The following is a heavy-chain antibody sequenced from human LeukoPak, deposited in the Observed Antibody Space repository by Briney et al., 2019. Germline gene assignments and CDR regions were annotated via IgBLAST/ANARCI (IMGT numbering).Heavy chain of an antibody. CDR1: GGSISSGDYY. CDR2: IYYSGST. CDR3: ARYGPSVEHEGRYGPQMVRYFDWSRGVSWFDP. D-gene: IGHD3-9*01. V-gene: IGHV4-30-4*01. J-gene: IGHJ5*02. Sequence: SETLSLTCTVSGGSISSGDYYWSWIRQPPGKGLEWIGYIYYSGSTYYNPSLKSRVTISVDTSKNQFSLKLSSVTAADTAVYYCARYGPSVEHEGRYGPQMVRYFDWSRGVSWFDPWGQGTLVTVSS.